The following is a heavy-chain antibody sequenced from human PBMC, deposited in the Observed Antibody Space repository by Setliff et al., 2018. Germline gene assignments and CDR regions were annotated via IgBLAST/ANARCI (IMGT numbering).Heavy chain of an antibody. Sequence: SETLSLTCTVSGGSVTNNNYYWTWIRRHPRKGLEWLGYTSYSGTTYYNVALVNRLAISVDTSKNHFQFSLKVYLVTAADTAVYFCARQSWDYYYMDVWGKGTTVTVSS. CDR1: GGSVTNNNYY. J-gene: IGHJ6*03. D-gene: IGHD7-27*01. CDR2: TSYSGTT. CDR3: ARQSWDYYYMDV. V-gene: IGHV4-31*03.